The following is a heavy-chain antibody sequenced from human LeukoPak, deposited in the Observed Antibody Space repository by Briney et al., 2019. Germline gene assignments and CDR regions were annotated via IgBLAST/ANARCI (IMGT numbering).Heavy chain of an antibody. CDR2: IYYSGST. J-gene: IGHJ3*02. D-gene: IGHD6-13*01. Sequence: SETLSLTCTVSGGSISSYYWSWIRQPPVKGLEWIGYIYYSGSTNYNPSLKSRVTISVDTSKNQFSLKLSSVTAADTAVYYCARRPYSSSWYSTPDNHDAFDIWGQGTMVTVSS. CDR1: GGSISSYY. CDR3: ARRPYSSSWYSTPDNHDAFDI. V-gene: IGHV4-59*08.